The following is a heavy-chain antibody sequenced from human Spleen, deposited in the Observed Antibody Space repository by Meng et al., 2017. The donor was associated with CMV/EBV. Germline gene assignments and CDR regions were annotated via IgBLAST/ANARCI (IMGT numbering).Heavy chain of an antibody. CDR1: GYTFTGYY. CDR3: ARGRSCTTTSCYMFDY. Sequence: ASVKVSCKASGYTFTGYYMHWVRQAPGQGLEWMGWMNPNSGNTDYAQKFQGRVTITRDTSITTAYMELSSLTSEDTAVYYCARGRSCTTTSCYMFDYWGQGALVTVSS. J-gene: IGHJ4*02. CDR2: MNPNSGNT. V-gene: IGHV1-8*03. D-gene: IGHD2-2*02.